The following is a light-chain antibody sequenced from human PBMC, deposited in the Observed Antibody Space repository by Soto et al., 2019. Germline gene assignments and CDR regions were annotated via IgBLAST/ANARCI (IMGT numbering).Light chain of an antibody. J-gene: IGLJ2*01. CDR3: QSFDSTTVI. V-gene: IGLV6-57*02. Sequence: NFMLTQPHSVSESPGKTVTISCTGSGGSIAGTYVQWYQQRPGSAPTTVIYEDDQRPSGVPDRFSGSIDSSSNSASLTISGLKAEDGADYYCQSFDSTTVIFGGGTQLTVL. CDR1: GGSIAGTY. CDR2: EDD.